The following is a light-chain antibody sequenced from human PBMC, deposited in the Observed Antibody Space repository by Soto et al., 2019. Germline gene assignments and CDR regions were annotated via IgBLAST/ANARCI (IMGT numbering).Light chain of an antibody. CDR2: EVT. J-gene: IGLJ1*01. Sequence: QSVLTQPASVSGSPGQSITIPCTGTSGDVRSYNLVSWYQQHPGKAPKLLIYEVTERPSGVSNRFSGSKSGSTASLTISGLQPDDEADYYCCSYAGNSEVFGTGTKVTVL. CDR3: CSYAGNSEV. V-gene: IGLV2-23*02. CDR1: SGDVRSYNL.